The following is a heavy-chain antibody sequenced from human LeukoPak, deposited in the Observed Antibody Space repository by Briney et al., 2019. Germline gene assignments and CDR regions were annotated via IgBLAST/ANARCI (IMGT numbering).Heavy chain of an antibody. V-gene: IGHV4-31*03. Sequence: SETLSLTCTVSGGSISSGGYYWSWIRQHPGKGLEWIGYIYYSGSTYYNPSLKSRVTISVDTSKNQFSLKLSSVTAADAAVYYCARAGILVYFDYWGQGTLVTVSS. J-gene: IGHJ4*02. CDR2: IYYSGST. D-gene: IGHD2-8*02. CDR3: ARAGILVYFDY. CDR1: GGSISSGGYY.